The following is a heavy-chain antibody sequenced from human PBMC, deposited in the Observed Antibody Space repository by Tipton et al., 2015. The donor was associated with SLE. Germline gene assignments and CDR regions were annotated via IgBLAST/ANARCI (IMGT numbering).Heavy chain of an antibody. V-gene: IGHV3-30*02. D-gene: IGHD5-12*01. CDR2: IRYDGSNK. J-gene: IGHJ4*02. CDR3: ARYGGYDEHYFDY. CDR1: GFTFSSYG. Sequence: SLRLSCAASGFTFSSYGMHWVRQAPGKGLEWVAFIRYDGSNKYYADSVKGRFTISRDNSKNTLYLQMGSLRAEDMAVYYCARYGGYDEHYFDYWGQGTLVTVSS.